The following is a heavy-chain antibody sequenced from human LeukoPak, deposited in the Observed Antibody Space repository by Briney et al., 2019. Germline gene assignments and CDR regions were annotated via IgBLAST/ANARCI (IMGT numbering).Heavy chain of an antibody. V-gene: IGHV3-23*01. Sequence: PGGSLRLSCAAPGFTFSSYAMSWVRQAPGKGLEWVSGIIDNGYITYYANSVRGRFTISRDNSKNTLFLQMNSLRAEDTAVYYCAKLGGQEVHNYYEAVWGKGTTVAVSS. CDR2: IIDNGYIT. J-gene: IGHJ6*03. D-gene: IGHD3-16*01. CDR3: AKLGGQEVHNYYEAV. CDR1: GFTFSSYA.